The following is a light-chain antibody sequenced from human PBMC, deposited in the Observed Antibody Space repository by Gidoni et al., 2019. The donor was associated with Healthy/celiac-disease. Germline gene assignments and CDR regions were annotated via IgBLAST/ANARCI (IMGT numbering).Light chain of an antibody. CDR1: QSVSSN. J-gene: IGKJ4*01. Sequence: EIVMTQSPATLSVSPGERATLSCRASQSVSSNLAWYQQKPGQAPRLLIYGASTRVTGIPARFSGSGSGTEFTLTISSLQSEDFAVYYCQQYNNWPFTFXGXTKVEIK. CDR2: GAS. CDR3: QQYNNWPFT. V-gene: IGKV3-15*01.